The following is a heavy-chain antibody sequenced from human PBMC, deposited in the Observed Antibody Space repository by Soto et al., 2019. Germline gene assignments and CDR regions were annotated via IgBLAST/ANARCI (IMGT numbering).Heavy chain of an antibody. CDR3: ARDRSRSSSSDYYYYGMDV. V-gene: IGHV3-33*01. D-gene: IGHD6-6*01. CDR1: GFTFSSYG. CDR2: IWYDGSNK. J-gene: IGHJ6*02. Sequence: GGSLRLSCAASGFTFSSYGMHWVRQAPGKGLEWVAVIWYDGSNKYYADSVKGRFTISRDNSKNTLYLQMNSLRAEDTAVYYCARDRSRSSSSDYYYYGMDVWGQGTTVTVSS.